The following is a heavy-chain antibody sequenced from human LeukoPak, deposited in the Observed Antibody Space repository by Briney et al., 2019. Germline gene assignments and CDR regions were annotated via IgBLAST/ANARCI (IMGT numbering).Heavy chain of an antibody. CDR1: GGTFSSYA. Sequence: GASVKVSCKASGGTFSSYAISWGRQAPGQGLEWMGGIIPIFGTANYAQKFQGRVTITTDESTSTAYMELSSLRSEDTAVYYCARVFLHAFDIWGQGTMVTVSS. D-gene: IGHD2/OR15-2a*01. CDR3: ARVFLHAFDI. J-gene: IGHJ3*02. CDR2: IIPIFGTA. V-gene: IGHV1-69*05.